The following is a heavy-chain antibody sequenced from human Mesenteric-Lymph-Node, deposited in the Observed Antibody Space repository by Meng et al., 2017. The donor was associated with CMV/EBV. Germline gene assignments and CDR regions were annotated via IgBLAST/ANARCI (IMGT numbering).Heavy chain of an antibody. Sequence: SETLSLTCTVSGGSVSSGSYYWSWIRQPPGKGLEWIGEINHSGSTNYNPSLKSRVTISVDTSKNQFSLKLSSVTAADTAVYYCARSYYDFWSGYPHHPRGWFDPWGQGTLVTVSS. D-gene: IGHD3-3*01. V-gene: IGHV4-39*07. CDR2: INHSGST. CDR3: ARSYYDFWSGYPHHPRGWFDP. CDR1: GGSVSSGSYY. J-gene: IGHJ5*02.